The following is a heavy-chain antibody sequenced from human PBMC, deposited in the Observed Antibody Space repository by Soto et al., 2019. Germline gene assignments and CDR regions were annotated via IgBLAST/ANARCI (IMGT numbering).Heavy chain of an antibody. CDR1: GFTFDDYA. V-gene: IGHV3-9*01. D-gene: IGHD1-26*01. CDR2: ISWNSASM. J-gene: IGHJ4*02. CDR3: ARSFSDSYYDLDF. Sequence: GVSLSLSCGASGFTFDDYAMHWVRQAPGKGLEWVSGISWNSASMDYADSVKDRFSISRDNAENSLYLQMNILKIEDTAFYYCARSFSDSYYDLDFWGQGTLVTVSS.